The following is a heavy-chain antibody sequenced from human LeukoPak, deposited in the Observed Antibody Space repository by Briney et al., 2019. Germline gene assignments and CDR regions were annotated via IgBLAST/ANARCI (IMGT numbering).Heavy chain of an antibody. V-gene: IGHV3-74*01. D-gene: IGHD4-23*01. CDR1: GFTFSTYW. CDR2: INSDGSST. J-gene: IGHJ4*02. CDR3: ASGRPRWGIDY. Sequence: GGSLRLSCAASGFTFSTYWMHWVRQAPGKALVWVSRINSDGSSTSYADSVKGRFTISRDNAKNTLYLQMNSLRAEDTPLYYFASGRPRWGIDYWGQGTRVSVSS.